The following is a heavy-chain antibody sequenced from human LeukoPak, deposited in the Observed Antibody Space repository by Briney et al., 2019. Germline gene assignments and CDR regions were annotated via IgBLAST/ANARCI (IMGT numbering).Heavy chain of an antibody. CDR3: ATGNRGDYYLYYMDV. V-gene: IGHV4-39*01. J-gene: IGHJ6*03. Sequence: SETLSLTCTVSGGSISSGSYYWGWVRQPPGKGLEWIGSIYYNGDTYYNPSLKSRVTISVDTSKNQFSLKLTSVTAADTAVYYCATGNRGDYYLYYMDVWGKGTTVTVSS. CDR2: IYYNGDT. CDR1: GGSISSGSYY. D-gene: IGHD7-27*01.